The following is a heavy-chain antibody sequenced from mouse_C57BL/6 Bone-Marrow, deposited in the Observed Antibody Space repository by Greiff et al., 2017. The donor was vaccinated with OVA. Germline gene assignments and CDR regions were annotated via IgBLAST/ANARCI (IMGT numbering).Heavy chain of an antibody. Sequence: EVKVVESGGDLVKPGGSLKLSCAASGFTFSSYGMSWVRQTPDKRLEWVATISSGGSYTYYPDSVKGRFTISRDNAKNTLYLQMSSLKSEDTAMYYWARRAYGSSYNYAMDYWGQGTSVTVSS. CDR3: ARRAYGSSYNYAMDY. D-gene: IGHD1-1*01. CDR2: ISSGGSYT. V-gene: IGHV5-6*02. CDR1: GFTFSSYG. J-gene: IGHJ4*01.